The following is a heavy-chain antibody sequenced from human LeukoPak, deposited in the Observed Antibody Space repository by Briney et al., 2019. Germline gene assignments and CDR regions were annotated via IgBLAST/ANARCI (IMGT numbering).Heavy chain of an antibody. V-gene: IGHV4-59*01. CDR3: ARNAYYYYMDA. CDR2: IYYSGST. J-gene: IGHJ6*03. Sequence: SETLSLTCTVSGGSISSYYWSWIRQPPGKGLEWIGYIYYSGSTNYNPSLKSRVTISVDTSKNQFSLKLSSVTAADTAVYYCARNAYYYYMDAWGKGTTVTISS. CDR1: GGSISSYY.